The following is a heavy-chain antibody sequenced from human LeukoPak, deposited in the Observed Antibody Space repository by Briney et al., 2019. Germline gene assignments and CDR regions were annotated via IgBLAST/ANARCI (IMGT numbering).Heavy chain of an antibody. V-gene: IGHV3-23*01. CDR3: AKEGFYYDILTGYHLPYYYYMDV. Sequence: PGGSLRLSCAASGFTFSSYEMNWVRQAPGKGLEWVSAISGSGGSTYYADSVKGRFTISRDNSKNTLYLQMNSLRAEDTAVYYCAKEGFYYDILTGYHLPYYYYMDVWGKGTTVTVSS. CDR2: ISGSGGST. J-gene: IGHJ6*03. CDR1: GFTFSSYE. D-gene: IGHD3-9*01.